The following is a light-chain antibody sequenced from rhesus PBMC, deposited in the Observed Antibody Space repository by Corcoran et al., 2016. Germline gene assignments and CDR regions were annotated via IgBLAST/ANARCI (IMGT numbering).Light chain of an antibody. CDR3: QQHNTYPPT. CDR2: YAS. CDR1: QGISNY. J-gene: IGKJ1*01. V-gene: IGKV1S14*01. Sequence: DIQKTQSPSSLSASVGDTVTITCRASQGISNYLAWYQQKPGKAPKPLIYYASTLESGVPSRFRGIGPGTDFSLTITSLQPEDFAVFFCQQHNTYPPTFGQGTKLEI.